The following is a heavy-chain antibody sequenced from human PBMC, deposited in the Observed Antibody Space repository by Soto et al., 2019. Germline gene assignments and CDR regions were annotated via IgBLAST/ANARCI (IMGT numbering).Heavy chain of an antibody. V-gene: IGHV4-34*01. CDR1: GGSFSGYY. Sequence: PSETLSLTCAVYGGSFSGYYWSWIRQPPGKGLEWIGEINHSGSTNYNPSLKSRVTISVDTSKNQFSLKLSSVTAADTAVYYCARTKARYRSSTSCYLQGRVNWFDPWGQGTLVTVSS. J-gene: IGHJ5*02. CDR2: INHSGST. D-gene: IGHD2-2*01. CDR3: ARTKARYRSSTSCYLQGRVNWFDP.